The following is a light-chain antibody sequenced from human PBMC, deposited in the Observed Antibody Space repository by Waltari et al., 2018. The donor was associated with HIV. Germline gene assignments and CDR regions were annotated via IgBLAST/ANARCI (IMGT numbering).Light chain of an antibody. J-gene: IGKJ2*01. CDR3: QQFNNWPYT. V-gene: IGKV3-15*01. Sequence: EIVMTQSPDTLSVSPGERATLSCRASQSVSSNLAWYQQKPGQAPRLLIYGASTRATGIPARFGGSGSGTEFTLTISSLQSEDFAVYYCQQFNNWPYTFGQGTKLEIK. CDR1: QSVSSN. CDR2: GAS.